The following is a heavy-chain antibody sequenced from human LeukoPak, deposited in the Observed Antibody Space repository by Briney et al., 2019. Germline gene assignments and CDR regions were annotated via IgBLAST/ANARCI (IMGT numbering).Heavy chain of an antibody. D-gene: IGHD4-23*01. CDR2: IYYSGST. V-gene: IGHV4-59*01. CDR3: ASQRGYGGNWFDP. J-gene: IGHJ5*02. CDR1: GGSISSYY. Sequence: SETLSLTCTVSGGSISSYYWSWIRQPPGKGLEWIGYIYYSGSTNYNPSLKSRVTISVDASKNQFSLKLSSVTAADTAVYYCASQRGYGGNWFDPWGQGTLVTVSS.